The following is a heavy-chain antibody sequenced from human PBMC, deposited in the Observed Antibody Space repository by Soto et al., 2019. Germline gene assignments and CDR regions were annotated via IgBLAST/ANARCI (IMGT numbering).Heavy chain of an antibody. J-gene: IGHJ4*02. V-gene: IGHV4-30-4*01. CDR1: GGSISSGDYY. CDR2: IYYSGST. Sequence: SETLSLTCTVSGGSISSGDYYWSWIRQPPGKGLEWIGYIYYSGSTYYNPSLKSRVTISVDTSKNQFSLKLSSVTAADTAVYYCARQYYYDSSGYSYPYYFDYWGQGTLVTVSS. CDR3: ARQYYYDSSGYSYPYYFDY. D-gene: IGHD3-22*01.